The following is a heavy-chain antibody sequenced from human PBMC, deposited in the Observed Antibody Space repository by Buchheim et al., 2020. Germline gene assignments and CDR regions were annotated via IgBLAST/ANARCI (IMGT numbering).Heavy chain of an antibody. J-gene: IGHJ4*02. V-gene: IGHV3-48*01. CDR3: ARDTNWAFDY. CDR1: GFTFSSYS. CDR2: IFATGTPI. Sequence: EVQLVESGGGLVQPGGSLRLSCAASGFTFSSYSMVWIRQAPGKGLEWVSYIFATGTPIYYADSVKGRFTISRDNAENPLYLQMNSLRAEDTAVYFCARDTNWAFDYWGQGTL. D-gene: IGHD1-1*01.